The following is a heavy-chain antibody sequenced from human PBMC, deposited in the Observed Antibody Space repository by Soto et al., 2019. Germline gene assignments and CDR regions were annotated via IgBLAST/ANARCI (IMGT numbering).Heavy chain of an antibody. CDR3: AKAPPAAKPGKYYFDY. J-gene: IGHJ4*02. Sequence: GESLKISCTGSGYSFTSYWIGWVRQMPGKGLEWMGIIYPGDSDTRYSPSFQGQVTISADKSISTAYLQWSSLKASDTALYFCAKAPPAAKPGKYYFDYWGQGTLVTVSS. V-gene: IGHV5-51*01. CDR2: IYPGDSDT. CDR1: GYSFTSYW. D-gene: IGHD2-2*01.